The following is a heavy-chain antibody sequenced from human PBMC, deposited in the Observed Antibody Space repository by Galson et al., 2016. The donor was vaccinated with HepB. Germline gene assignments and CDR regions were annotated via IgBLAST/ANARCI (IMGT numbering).Heavy chain of an antibody. J-gene: IGHJ6*02. D-gene: IGHD5-18*01. CDR2: TYYRSQWFN. CDR3: TRGYMHTGMNV. CDR1: GDSVTNDDTI. Sequence: CAISGDSVTNDDTIWNWIRQSPSRGLEWLGRTYYRSQWFNEYAVSVKSRITINSDTSRNQFSLQLDSVTPDDTAAYFCTRGYMHTGMNVWGQGTTLTVSS. V-gene: IGHV6-1*01.